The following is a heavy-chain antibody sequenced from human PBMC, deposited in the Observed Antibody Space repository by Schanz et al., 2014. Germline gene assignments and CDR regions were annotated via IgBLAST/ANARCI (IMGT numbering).Heavy chain of an antibody. CDR1: GFPFSSYA. CDR3: AKVRNIHGWDYYGLDV. CDR2: IPHNNDGL. Sequence: VQLVESGGGLVQPGGSLRLSCAASGFPFSSYAMAWFRQTPEKGLEWVSSIPHNNDGLYYTDSVKGRFTISRDNSKNTLYLQMNSLRAEDTAIYYCAKVRNIHGWDYYGLDVWGQGTTVTVSS. V-gene: IGHV3-23*04. J-gene: IGHJ6*02. D-gene: IGHD6-19*01.